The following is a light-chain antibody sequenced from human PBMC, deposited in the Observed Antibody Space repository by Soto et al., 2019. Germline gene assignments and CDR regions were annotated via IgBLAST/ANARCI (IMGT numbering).Light chain of an antibody. V-gene: IGKV3-20*01. J-gene: IGKJ5*01. CDR1: QSVSSTY. CDR3: TQYAASPLIT. CDR2: AAS. Sequence: EIVLTQSPGTLSLSPGERATLSCRASQSVSSTYLAWYQQKPGRAPRLLIYAASSRATGIPDRFSGSGSGTDFTLTISKLEPEDFAVYYCTQYAASPLITFRQGTRLEI.